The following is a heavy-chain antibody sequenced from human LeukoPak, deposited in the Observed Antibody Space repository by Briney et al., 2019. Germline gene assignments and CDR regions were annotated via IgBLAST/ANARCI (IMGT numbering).Heavy chain of an antibody. CDR1: GGSISNYY. CDR2: IYYSGST. J-gene: IGHJ2*01. Sequence: PSETLSLTCTVSGGSISNYYGNWIRQPPGQGLEGIGHIYYSGSTNYNPSLNSRVTISVDTSKNQFSLKLSSATAADTAVYYCARENSGYYYWYFDLWGRGTLVTVSS. D-gene: IGHD3-22*01. V-gene: IGHV4-59*12. CDR3: ARENSGYYYWYFDL.